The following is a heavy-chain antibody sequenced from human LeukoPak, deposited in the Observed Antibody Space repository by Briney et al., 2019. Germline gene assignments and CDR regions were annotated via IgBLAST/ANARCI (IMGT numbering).Heavy chain of an antibody. Sequence: PSETLSLTCTVSGGSISSSSYYWGWIRQPPGKGLEWIGSIYYSGSTYYNPSLKSRVTISVDTSKNQFSLKLSSVTAADTAVYYCARDWGFSSTNPNWFDPWGQGTLVTVSS. CDR1: GGSISSSSYY. CDR3: ARDWGFSSTNPNWFDP. V-gene: IGHV4-39*07. CDR2: IYYSGST. D-gene: IGHD2-2*01. J-gene: IGHJ5*02.